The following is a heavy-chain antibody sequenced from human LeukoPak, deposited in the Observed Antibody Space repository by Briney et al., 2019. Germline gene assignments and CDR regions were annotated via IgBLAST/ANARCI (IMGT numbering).Heavy chain of an antibody. CDR2: IHHSGST. CDR1: GDAITSDKYY. J-gene: IGHJ4*02. CDR3: ARDSGYYGSGSFDY. V-gene: IGHV4-39*07. Sequence: SSETLSLTCTVSGDAITSDKYYWGWIRQPPGKGLEWIGNIHHSGSTYYSPSLKSRVTISVDTSKNQFSLKLSSVTAADTAVYYCARDSGYYGSGSFDYWGQGTLVTVSS. D-gene: IGHD3-10*01.